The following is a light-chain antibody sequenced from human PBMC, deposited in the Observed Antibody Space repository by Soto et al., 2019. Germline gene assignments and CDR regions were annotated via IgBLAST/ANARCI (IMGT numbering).Light chain of an antibody. Sequence: EIVLTQSPAALSLSPGERATLSCRASQSVSNYLAWYQQRPGRAPRLLIYDASHMDTGIPARFSGSGSGTGFTLTINSLEPEDFAVYYCQQRGNRPQTFGQGNKLEIK. CDR3: QQRGNRPQT. J-gene: IGKJ2*01. CDR1: QSVSNY. V-gene: IGKV3-11*01. CDR2: DAS.